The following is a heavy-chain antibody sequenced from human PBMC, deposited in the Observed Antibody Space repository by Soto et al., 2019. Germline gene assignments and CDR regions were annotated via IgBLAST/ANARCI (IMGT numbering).Heavy chain of an antibody. Sequence: EVQLVESGGGLVQPGGSLRLSCAASGFTVNSNYMSWVRQAPGKGLEWVSVIYSDGSTYYADSVKGRFIISRDNSNNTLHLQMNGLRAEDTAVYYCATLTKYDILTGFYPCWGQGTLVTVSS. CDR2: IYSDGST. V-gene: IGHV3-66*01. CDR3: ATLTKYDILTGFYPC. CDR1: GFTVNSNY. J-gene: IGHJ4*02. D-gene: IGHD3-9*01.